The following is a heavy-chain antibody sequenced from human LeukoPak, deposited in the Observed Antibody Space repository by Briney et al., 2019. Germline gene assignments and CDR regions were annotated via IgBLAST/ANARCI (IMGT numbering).Heavy chain of an antibody. J-gene: IGHJ6*03. CDR2: VYYSGST. V-gene: IGHV4-59*01. Sequence: TSETLSLTCTVSGGSISSYYWSWIRQSPGKGLEWIGYVYYSGSTDYNPSLKSRVIISVDTSKNQFSLTLSSVTAADTAMYFCVREGYQLLGGYYYYYMDVWGKGTTVTVSS. CDR1: GGSISSYY. D-gene: IGHD2-2*01. CDR3: VREGYQLLGGYYYYYMDV.